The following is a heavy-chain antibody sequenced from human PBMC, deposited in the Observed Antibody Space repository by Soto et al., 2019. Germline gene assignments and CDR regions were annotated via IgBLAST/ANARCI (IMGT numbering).Heavy chain of an antibody. CDR2: VGTSPDAT. CDR3: AKDPPRGPLGIAAPGASGFEP. D-gene: IGHD6-13*01. J-gene: IGHJ5*02. CDR1: GFVFSIYA. Sequence: GGSLRLSCAASGFVFSIYAMIWVRQAPGKGPEWVSSVGTSPDATYYADSVKGRFTITRDNSKNTLFLQMNSLRAEDTAIYYCAKDPPRGPLGIAAPGASGFEPWGQGTPVTVSS. V-gene: IGHV3-23*01.